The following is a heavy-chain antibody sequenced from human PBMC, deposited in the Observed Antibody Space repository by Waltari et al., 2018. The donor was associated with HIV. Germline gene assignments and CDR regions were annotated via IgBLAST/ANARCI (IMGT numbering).Heavy chain of an antibody. CDR3: AKDPMDIVATINYYGMDV. Sequence: EVQLLESGGGLVQPGGSLRLSCAASGFTFCSYAMDWVRQAPGKGLEWVSAISGSGGSTYYADSVKGRFTISRDNSKNTLYLQMNSLRAEDTAVYYCAKDPMDIVATINYYGMDVWGQGTTVTVSS. J-gene: IGHJ6*02. D-gene: IGHD5-12*01. CDR2: ISGSGGST. V-gene: IGHV3-23*01. CDR1: GFTFCSYA.